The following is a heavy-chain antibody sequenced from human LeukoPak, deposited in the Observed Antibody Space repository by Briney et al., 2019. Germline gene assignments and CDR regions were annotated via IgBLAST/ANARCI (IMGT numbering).Heavy chain of an antibody. D-gene: IGHD6-13*01. CDR1: GFTFSSYG. CDR2: ISYDGSNK. CDR3: AKVRPHYSSSWYYFDY. Sequence: GRSLRLSCAAPGFTFSSYGMHWVRQAPGKGLEWVAVISYDGSNKYYADSVKGRFTISRDNSKNTLYLQMNSLRAEDTAVYYCAKVRPHYSSSWYYFDYWSQGTLVTVSS. V-gene: IGHV3-30*18. J-gene: IGHJ4*02.